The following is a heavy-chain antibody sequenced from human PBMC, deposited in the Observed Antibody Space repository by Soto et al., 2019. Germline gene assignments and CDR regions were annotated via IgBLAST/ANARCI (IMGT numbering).Heavy chain of an antibody. J-gene: IGHJ3*02. CDR1: GYTFTSYA. CDR2: INAGNGNT. CDR3: ARACGGSCSYAFDI. Sequence: QVQLVQSGAEVKKPGASVKVSCKASGYTFTSYAMHWVRQAPGQRLEWMGWINAGNGNTKYSQKFQGRVTITRDTSASTAYMELSSLRSEDTAVYYCARACGGSCSYAFDIWGQGTMVTVSS. V-gene: IGHV1-3*01. D-gene: IGHD2-15*01.